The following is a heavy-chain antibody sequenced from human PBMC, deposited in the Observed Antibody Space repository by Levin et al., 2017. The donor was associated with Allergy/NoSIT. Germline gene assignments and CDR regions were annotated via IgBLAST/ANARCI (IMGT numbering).Heavy chain of an antibody. CDR2: ISYDGSNK. CDR3: ASEGGDSFGVY. CDR1: GFTFKTYA. Sequence: GGSLRLSCAASGFTFKTYAMHWVRQAPGKGLEWVAVISYDGSNKYYADSVKGRFTISRDNSKNTLYLQMNSLSGEDTAVYYCASEGGDSFGVYWGQGTLVTVSS. J-gene: IGHJ4*02. V-gene: IGHV3-30-3*01. D-gene: IGHD5-18*01.